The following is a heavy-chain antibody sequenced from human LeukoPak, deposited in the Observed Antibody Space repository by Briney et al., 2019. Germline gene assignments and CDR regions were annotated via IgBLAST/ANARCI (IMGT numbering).Heavy chain of an antibody. V-gene: IGHV1-2*02. Sequence: GASVKVSCKASGYTFTGYYMHWVRQAPGQGLEWMGWINPNSGGTNYAQKFQGRVTMTRDTSISTAYMELSRLRSDDTAVYYCARGLLYYDSSGLRVWPFDPWGQETLVTVSS. J-gene: IGHJ5*02. D-gene: IGHD3-22*01. CDR1: GYTFTGYY. CDR3: ARGLLYYDSSGLRVWPFDP. CDR2: INPNSGGT.